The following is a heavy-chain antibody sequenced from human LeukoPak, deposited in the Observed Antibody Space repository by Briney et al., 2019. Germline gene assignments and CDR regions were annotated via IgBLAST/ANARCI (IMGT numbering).Heavy chain of an antibody. V-gene: IGHV4-34*01. Sequence: PSETLPLTCAVYGGSFSGYYWSWIRQPPGKGLEWIGEINHSGSTNYNPSLKSRVTISVDTSKNQFSLKLSSVTAADTAVYYCAGDSLYYYYYYMDVWGKGTTVTVSS. CDR1: GGSFSGYY. D-gene: IGHD2-15*01. J-gene: IGHJ6*03. CDR3: AGDSLYYYYYYMDV. CDR2: INHSGST.